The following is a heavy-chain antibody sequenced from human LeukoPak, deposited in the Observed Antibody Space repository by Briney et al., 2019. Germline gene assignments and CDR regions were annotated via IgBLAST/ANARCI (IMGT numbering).Heavy chain of an antibody. CDR3: ARDLNAAKNGLYYGADC. Sequence: PGGSLRLSCEASGFTFSSYGMHWVRQAPGKGLEWVAIISYDGNERYYVDSMRGRFTISRDNSKNTVDLQMDSLRAEDTAVYYCARDLNAAKNGLYYGADCWGQGSLVIVSS. CDR2: ISYDGNER. D-gene: IGHD3-3*01. J-gene: IGHJ4*02. V-gene: IGHV3-33*01. CDR1: GFTFSSYG.